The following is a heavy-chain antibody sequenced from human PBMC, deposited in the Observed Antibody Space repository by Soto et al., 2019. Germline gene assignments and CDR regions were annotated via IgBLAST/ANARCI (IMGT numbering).Heavy chain of an antibody. CDR2: ISGSGGST. J-gene: IGHJ4*02. D-gene: IGHD3-9*01. V-gene: IGHV3-23*01. CDR1: GFTFSSYA. Sequence: GSLRLSCAASGFTFSSYAMSWVRQAPGKGLEWVLAISGSGGSTYYADSVKGRFTISRDNSKNTLYLQMNSLRAEDTAVYYCAKGPHSNLGDILTDRTHGYFDYWGQGTLVTVSS. CDR3: AKGPHSNLGDILTDRTHGYFDY.